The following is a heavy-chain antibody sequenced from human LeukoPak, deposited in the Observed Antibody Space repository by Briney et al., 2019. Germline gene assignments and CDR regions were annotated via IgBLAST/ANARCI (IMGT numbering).Heavy chain of an antibody. Sequence: SETLSLTCTVSGYSISSGYYWGWIRQPPGKGLEWIGEINHSGSTNYNPSLKSRVTISVDTSKNQFSLKLSSVTAADTAVYYCARRYYDFWSGGYYYYMDVWGKGTTVTVSS. D-gene: IGHD3-3*01. CDR3: ARRYYDFWSGGYYYYMDV. CDR1: GYSISSGYY. V-gene: IGHV4-38-2*02. CDR2: INHSGST. J-gene: IGHJ6*03.